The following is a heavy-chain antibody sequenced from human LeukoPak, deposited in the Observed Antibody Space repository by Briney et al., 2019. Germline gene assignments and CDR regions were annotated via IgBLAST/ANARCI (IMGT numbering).Heavy chain of an antibody. CDR2: IYYSGST. D-gene: IGHD6-13*01. V-gene: IGHV4-39*01. Sequence: SETLSLTCTVSGGSISSSSYYWGWIRQPPGKGLEWIGSIYYSGSTYYNPSLKSRVTISVDTSKNQFSLKLSSVTAADTAVYYCARPAPSSWSSYYYYYYMDVWGKGTTVTVSS. J-gene: IGHJ6*03. CDR1: GGSISSSSYY. CDR3: ARPAPSSWSSYYYYYYMDV.